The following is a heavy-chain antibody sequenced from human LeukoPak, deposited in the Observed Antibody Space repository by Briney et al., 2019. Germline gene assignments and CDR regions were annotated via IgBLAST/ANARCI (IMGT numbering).Heavy chain of an antibody. J-gene: IGHJ6*04. D-gene: IGHD2-2*01. CDR3: ARDIVVVPAATEDYYYYGMDV. Sequence: ASVKVSCKAYGYTFTSYYMHWVRQAPGQGLEWMGIINPSGGSTSYAQKFRGRVTMTRDTSTSTVYMELSSLRSEDTAVYYCARDIVVVPAATEDYYYYGMDVWGKGTTVTVSS. CDR1: GYTFTSYY. V-gene: IGHV1-46*01. CDR2: INPSGGST.